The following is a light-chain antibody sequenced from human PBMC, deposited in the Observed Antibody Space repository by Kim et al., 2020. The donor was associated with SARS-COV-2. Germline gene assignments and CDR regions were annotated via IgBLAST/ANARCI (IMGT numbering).Light chain of an antibody. Sequence: SVSGSPGQTARITCSGDVLAKKYARWFQQKPGQAPVLVIYKDSERPSGIPERFSGSSSGTTVTLTISGAQVEDEADYYCYSAADRVFGGGTQLTVL. CDR3: YSAADRV. CDR1: VLAKKY. V-gene: IGLV3-27*01. J-gene: IGLJ3*02. CDR2: KDS.